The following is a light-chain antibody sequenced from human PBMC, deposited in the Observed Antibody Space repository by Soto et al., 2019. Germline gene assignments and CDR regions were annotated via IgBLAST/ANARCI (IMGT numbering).Light chain of an antibody. V-gene: IGKV3-20*01. CDR1: QSVSSSY. CDR3: QQYGSSPRT. CDR2: GAS. Sequence: EIVLTQSPGTLSLSPGERATLSCRASQSVSSSYLAWYQQKPGQAPRLLIYGASSRATGIQDRFSGSGSGTEFTLTISRLEPEDFAVYYCQQYGSSPRTFGQGTNVEIK. J-gene: IGKJ1*01.